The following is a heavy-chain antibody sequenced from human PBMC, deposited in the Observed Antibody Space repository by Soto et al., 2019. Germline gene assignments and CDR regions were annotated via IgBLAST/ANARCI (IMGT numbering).Heavy chain of an antibody. CDR1: GFTFRDSY. J-gene: IGHJ4*03. CDR2: ISTSGSVI. Sequence: QVQLVESGGGLVKPGGSLTLSCAASGFTFRDSYMSWIRQAPGKGLEWISYISTSGSVIYYAESMKGRFNISRDDAKNSLYLQMSNLRAEDTAVYYCATSRAGSGASSYCYFDSWGQGTLVTVSS. V-gene: IGHV3-11*01. D-gene: IGHD2-15*01. CDR3: ATSRAGSGASSYCYFDS.